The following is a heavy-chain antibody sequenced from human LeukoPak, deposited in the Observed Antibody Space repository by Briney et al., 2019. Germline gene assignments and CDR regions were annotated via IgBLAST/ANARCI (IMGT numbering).Heavy chain of an antibody. J-gene: IGHJ4*02. D-gene: IGHD3-22*01. CDR3: AKVNYYDSTGFFDY. V-gene: IGHV3-23*01. CDR1: GLTFSSYA. CDR2: VSGSGGRT. Sequence: GGSLRLSCAAPGLTFSSYAMSWVRQAPGKGLEWVSAVSGSGGRTDDADSVKGRFTISRDNSKNTLYLQMNSLRAEDTAVYYCAKVNYYDSTGFFDYWGQGILVTVSS.